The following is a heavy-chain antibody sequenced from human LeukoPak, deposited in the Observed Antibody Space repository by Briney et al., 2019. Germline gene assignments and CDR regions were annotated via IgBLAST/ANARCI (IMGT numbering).Heavy chain of an antibody. CDR2: ISAYNGNT. Sequence: GASVKVSCKASGYTFTSYIISWVRQAPGQGLEWMGWISAYNGNTNYAQKLQGRVTMTTDTSTSTVYMELSSLRSEDTAVYYCARGTYYDILTCQEAFDIWGQGTLVTV. CDR3: ARGTYYDILTCQEAFDI. CDR1: GYTFTSYI. J-gene: IGHJ3*02. D-gene: IGHD3-9*01. V-gene: IGHV1-18*01.